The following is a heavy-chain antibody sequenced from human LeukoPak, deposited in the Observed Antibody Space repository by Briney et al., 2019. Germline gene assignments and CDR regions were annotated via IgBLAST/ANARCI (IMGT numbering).Heavy chain of an antibody. Sequence: GGSLRLSCAASGFTFSDYYMSWIRQAPGKGLEWVSYISSSGSTIYYADSVKGRFTISRDNAKNSLYLQMNSLRAEDTAVYYCSRSSEYSTSSGQNHWGQGTLVTVSS. CDR3: SRSSEYSTSSGQNH. CDR2: ISSSGSTI. CDR1: GFTFSDYY. D-gene: IGHD6-6*01. V-gene: IGHV3-11*04. J-gene: IGHJ4*02.